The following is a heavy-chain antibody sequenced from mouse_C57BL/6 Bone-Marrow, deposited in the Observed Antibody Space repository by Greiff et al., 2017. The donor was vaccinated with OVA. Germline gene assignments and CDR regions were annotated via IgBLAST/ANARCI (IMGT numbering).Heavy chain of an antibody. CDR1: GYTFTDYE. CDR2: IDPETGGT. D-gene: IGHD1-1*01. Sequence: VQVVESGAELVRPGASVTLSCKASGYTFTDYEMHWVKQTPVHGLEWIGAIDPETGGTAYNEKFKGKAILTADKSSSTAYMELRSLTSEDSAVYYCTGDLLRYWYFDVWGTRTTVTVSS. J-gene: IGHJ1*03. V-gene: IGHV1-15*01. CDR3: TGDLLRYWYFDV.